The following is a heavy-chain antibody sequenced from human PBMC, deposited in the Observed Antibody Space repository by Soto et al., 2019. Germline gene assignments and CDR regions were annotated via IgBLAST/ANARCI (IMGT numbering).Heavy chain of an antibody. CDR3: ARDGKGSSRDP. V-gene: IGHV3-66*01. Sequence: EVQLVESGGGLVQPGGSLRLSCAASGFNVSSNYMSWVRQAPGKGLEWVSVIYSGGSTYYADSVKGRFTISRDNSKNTLYLQMNSLRAEDTAVYYCARDGKGSSRDPWGQGTLVTVSS. D-gene: IGHD6-13*01. CDR2: IYSGGST. CDR1: GFNVSSNY. J-gene: IGHJ5*02.